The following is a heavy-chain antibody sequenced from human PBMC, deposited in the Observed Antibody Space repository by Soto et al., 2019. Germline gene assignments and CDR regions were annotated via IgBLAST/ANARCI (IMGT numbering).Heavy chain of an antibody. Sequence: LSLTCAVYGGSFSGYYWSWIRQPPGKGLEWIGEINHSGSTNYNPSLKSRVTISVDTSKNQFSLKLSSVTAADTAVYYCARAPRDIVLMVYAKYFDYWGQGTLVTVSS. V-gene: IGHV4-34*01. CDR3: ARAPRDIVLMVYAKYFDY. J-gene: IGHJ4*02. D-gene: IGHD2-8*01. CDR2: INHSGST. CDR1: GGSFSGYY.